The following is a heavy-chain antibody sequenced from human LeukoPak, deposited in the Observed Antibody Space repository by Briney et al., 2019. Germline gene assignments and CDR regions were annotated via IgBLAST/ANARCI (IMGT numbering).Heavy chain of an antibody. D-gene: IGHD1-26*01. V-gene: IGHV3-33*01. CDR1: GFTFSSYG. CDR2: IWYDGSNK. Sequence: PGGSLRLSCAASGFTFSSYGMHWVRQAPGKGLEWVAVIWYDGSNKYYADSVKGRFTISRDNSKNTLYLQMNSLRAEDTAAYYCARDAVGATGGFDYWGQGTLVTVSS. J-gene: IGHJ4*02. CDR3: ARDAVGATGGFDY.